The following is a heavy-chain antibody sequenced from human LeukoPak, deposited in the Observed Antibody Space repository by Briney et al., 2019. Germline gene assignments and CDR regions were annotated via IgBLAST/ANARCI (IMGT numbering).Heavy chain of an antibody. CDR3: ARENSGSYREFDY. V-gene: IGHV4-59*12. D-gene: IGHD1-26*01. CDR2: ISDSGTT. CDR1: GGSINTYY. Sequence: PSETLSLTCTVSGGSINTYYWSWVRQPPGKGLEWIGYISDSGTTNYNPSLESRVTMSVDTSRNRFSLKLSSVTAADTAVYYCARENSGSYREFDYWGQGTLVTVSS. J-gene: IGHJ4*02.